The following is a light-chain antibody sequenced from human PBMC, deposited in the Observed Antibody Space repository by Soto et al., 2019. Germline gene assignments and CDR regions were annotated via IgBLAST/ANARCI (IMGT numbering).Light chain of an antibody. V-gene: IGKV3-20*01. CDR1: QTVYGGF. CDR2: AAS. Sequence: ETVLTQSPGTLSLSPGESATLSCRASQTVYGGFLAWYQRKPGQAPRLLIYAASTRATGIPDRFSGSGSGTDFNLTISILEHEDFAIYYSHQYCNSPLTFGSGNTVDF. J-gene: IGKJ3*01. CDR3: HQYCNSPLT.